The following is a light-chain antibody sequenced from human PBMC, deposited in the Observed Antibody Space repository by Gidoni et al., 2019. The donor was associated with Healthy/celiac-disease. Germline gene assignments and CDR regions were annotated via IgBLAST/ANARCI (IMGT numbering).Light chain of an antibody. V-gene: IGKV3-20*01. J-gene: IGKJ4*01. CDR2: GAS. CDR1: QSASSSY. Sequence: ELVLLQSPGPLSLSPGERATPSCRASQSASSSYLAWYQQKPGQAPRLLIYGASSRATGIPDRFSGSGSGTDFTLTISRLEPEDFAVYYCQQYGSSPLTFGGGTKVEIK. CDR3: QQYGSSPLT.